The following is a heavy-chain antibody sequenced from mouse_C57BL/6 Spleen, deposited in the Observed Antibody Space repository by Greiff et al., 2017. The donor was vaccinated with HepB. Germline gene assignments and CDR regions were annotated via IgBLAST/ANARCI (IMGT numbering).Heavy chain of an antibody. CDR1: GYTFTSYW. Sequence: VQLQQPGAELVKPGASVKLSCKASGYTFTSYWMHWVKQRPGQGLEWIGMIHPNSGSTNYNEKFKSKATLTVDKSSSTAYMQLSSLTSEDSAVYYCARFRGDYEGFAYWGQGTLVTVSA. CDR3: ARFRGDYEGFAY. J-gene: IGHJ3*01. D-gene: IGHD2-4*01. V-gene: IGHV1-64*01. CDR2: IHPNSGST.